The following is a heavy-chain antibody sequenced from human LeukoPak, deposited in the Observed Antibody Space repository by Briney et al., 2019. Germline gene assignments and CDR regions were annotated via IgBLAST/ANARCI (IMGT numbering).Heavy chain of an antibody. J-gene: IGHJ4*02. Sequence: SETLSLTCAVYGGSFSGYYWSWIRQPPGKGLEWIGEINHSGSTNYNPSLKSRVTISVDTSKNQFSLKLSSVTAADTAVYFCARAVAGYWGQGTLVTVSS. D-gene: IGHD2-15*01. V-gene: IGHV4-34*01. CDR1: GGSFSGYY. CDR3: ARAVAGY. CDR2: INHSGST.